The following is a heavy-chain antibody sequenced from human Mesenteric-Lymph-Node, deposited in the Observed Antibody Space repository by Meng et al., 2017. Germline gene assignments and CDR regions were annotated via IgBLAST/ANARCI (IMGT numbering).Heavy chain of an antibody. J-gene: IGHJ4*02. Sequence: VELQESGPGLVKPSETLSLTCTVSGGSISSYSWSWIRQPAGKGLEWIGRIYTSGSTNYNPSLKSRVTMSVDTSKNQFSLKLSSVTAADTAVYYCARGGGCSSSSCDLDYWGQGVLVTVSS. D-gene: IGHD2-2*01. CDR1: GGSISSYS. CDR3: ARGGGCSSSSCDLDY. CDR2: IYTSGST. V-gene: IGHV4-4*07.